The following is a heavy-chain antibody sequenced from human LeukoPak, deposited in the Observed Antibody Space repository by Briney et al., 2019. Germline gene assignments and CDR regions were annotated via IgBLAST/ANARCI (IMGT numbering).Heavy chain of an antibody. CDR3: ARGSTYYYGSGSYYNLQGAFDI. CDR1: GFTVSSNY. CDR2: IYSGGST. Sequence: GGSLRLSCAASGFTVSSNYMSWVRQAPGKGLEWVSVIYSGGSTYYADSVKGRFTISRDNSKNTLYLQMNSLRAEDTAVYYCARGSTYYYGSGSYYNLQGAFDIWGQGTMVTVSS. V-gene: IGHV3-53*01. D-gene: IGHD3-10*01. J-gene: IGHJ3*02.